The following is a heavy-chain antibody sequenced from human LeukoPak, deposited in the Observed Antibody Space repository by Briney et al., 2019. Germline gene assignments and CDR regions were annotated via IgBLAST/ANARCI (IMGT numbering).Heavy chain of an antibody. CDR1: GGSISSYY. V-gene: IGHV4-4*07. Sequence: PSETLSLTCTVSGGSISSYYWSWIRQPAGKGLEWIGRIYTSGSTNYNPSLKSRVTMSVDTSKNQFSLKLSSVTAADTAVYYCARDATVVVPAASAGYYGMDVWGQGTTVTVSS. J-gene: IGHJ6*02. CDR2: IYTSGST. CDR3: ARDATVVVPAASAGYYGMDV. D-gene: IGHD2-2*01.